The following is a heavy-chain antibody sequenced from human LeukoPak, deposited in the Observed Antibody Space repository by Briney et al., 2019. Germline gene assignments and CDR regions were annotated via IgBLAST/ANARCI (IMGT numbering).Heavy chain of an antibody. D-gene: IGHD5-24*01. CDR2: ISSSGSTI. V-gene: IGHV3-11*04. J-gene: IGHJ4*02. Sequence: GGSLRLSCTASGFTFGDYAMSWVRQAPGKGLEWVSYISSSGSTIYYADSVKGRFTISRDNAKNSLYLQMNSLRAEDTAVYYCARGNGDGYNFDYWGQGTLVTVSS. CDR1: GFTFGDYA. CDR3: ARGNGDGYNFDY.